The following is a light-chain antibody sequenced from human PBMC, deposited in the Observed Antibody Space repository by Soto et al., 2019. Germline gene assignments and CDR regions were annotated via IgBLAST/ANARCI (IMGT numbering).Light chain of an antibody. CDR1: SSDVGGYNF. Sequence: QSALTQPRSVSGSPGQSVTISCTGTSSDVGGYNFVSWYQQHPGKAPKLMICDVSKRPSGVPDRFSGSKSGNTASLTISGLQAEDEADDYCRSYAGSYTWVFGTGTKLTVL. V-gene: IGLV2-11*01. CDR3: RSYAGSYTWV. J-gene: IGLJ1*01. CDR2: DVS.